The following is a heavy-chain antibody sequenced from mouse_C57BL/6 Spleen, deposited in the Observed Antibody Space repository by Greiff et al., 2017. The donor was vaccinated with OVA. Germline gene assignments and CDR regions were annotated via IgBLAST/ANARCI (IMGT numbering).Heavy chain of an antibody. J-gene: IGHJ4*01. CDR3: ARGGGRGAMDY. D-gene: IGHD1-1*02. Sequence: EVQLMESGGGLVKPGGSLKLSCAASGFTFSSYAMSWVRQTPEKRLEWVATISDGGSYTYYPDNVKGRFTISRDNAKNNLYLQMSHLKSEDTAMYYCARGGGRGAMDYWGQGTSVTVSS. CDR2: ISDGGSYT. CDR1: GFTFSSYA. V-gene: IGHV5-4*01.